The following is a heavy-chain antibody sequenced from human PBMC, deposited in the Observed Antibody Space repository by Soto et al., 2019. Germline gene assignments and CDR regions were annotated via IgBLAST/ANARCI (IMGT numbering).Heavy chain of an antibody. CDR3: ARLIGGNLEFDY. D-gene: IGHD4-4*01. V-gene: IGHV4-59*08. J-gene: IGHJ4*02. CDR1: GCSISSYY. CDR2: IYYSGST. Sequence: SETLSLTCTVSGCSISSYYWSWIRQPPGKGLEWIGYIYYSGSTNYNPSLKSRVTISVDTSKNQFSLKLSSVTAADTAVYYCARLIGGNLEFDYWGQGTLVTVSS.